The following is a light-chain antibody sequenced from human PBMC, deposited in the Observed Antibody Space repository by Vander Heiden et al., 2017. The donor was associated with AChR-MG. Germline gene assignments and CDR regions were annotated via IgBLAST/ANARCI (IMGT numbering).Light chain of an antibody. CDR3: QAWDSSTAV. J-gene: IGLJ1*01. CDR1: KLGDKY. CDR2: QDS. V-gene: IGLV3-1*01. Sequence: SYELTQPPSVSVSPGQTASITCSGDKLGDKYACWYPQKPGQSPVLVIYQDSKRPSGIPGRFSGSNSGNTATLTISGTQARDEADYYCQAWDSSTAVFGTGTKVHRP.